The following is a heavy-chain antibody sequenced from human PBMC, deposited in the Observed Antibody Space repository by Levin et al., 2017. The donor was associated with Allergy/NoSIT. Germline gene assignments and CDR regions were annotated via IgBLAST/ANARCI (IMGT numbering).Heavy chain of an antibody. D-gene: IGHD6-13*01. CDR3: ARAPTYSTSWYYFDN. CDR2: MNPNTGNT. V-gene: IGHV1-8*01. J-gene: IGHJ4*02. Sequence: ASVKASCKASGYTFTSYEINWVRQATGQGLEWMGWMNPNTGNTRFAQKFQGRVTMTSDTSISTAYMDLSSLRSEDPAVYYCARAPTYSTSWYYFDNWGQGTLVTVSS. CDR1: GYTFTSYE.